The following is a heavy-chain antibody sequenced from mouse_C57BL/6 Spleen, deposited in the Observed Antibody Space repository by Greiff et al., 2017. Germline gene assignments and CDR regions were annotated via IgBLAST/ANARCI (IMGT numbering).Heavy chain of an antibody. J-gene: IGHJ4*01. CDR2: IYPGDGDT. CDR3: ASPYYYGSGAMDY. CDR1: GYAFSSSW. V-gene: IGHV1-82*01. D-gene: IGHD1-1*01. Sequence: VQLVESGPELVKPGASVKISCKASGYAFSSSWMNWVKQRPGKGLEWIGRIYPGDGDTNYNGKFKGKATLTADKSSSTAYMQLSSLTSEDSAVYFCASPYYYGSGAMDYWGQGTSVTVSS.